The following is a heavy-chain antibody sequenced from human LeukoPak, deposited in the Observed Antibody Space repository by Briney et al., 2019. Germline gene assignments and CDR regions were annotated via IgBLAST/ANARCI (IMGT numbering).Heavy chain of an antibody. CDR1: GFTFDDYA. D-gene: IGHD3-10*01. V-gene: IGHV3-9*01. CDR3: AKESGRLRHWPVTSGDAFDI. CDR2: ISWNSGSI. Sequence: HPGGSLRLSCAASGFTFDDYAMHWVRQAPGKGLEWVSGISWNSGSIGYADSVKGRFTISRDNAKNSLYLQMNSLRAEDTALYYCAKESGRLRHWPVTSGDAFDIWGQGTMVTVSS. J-gene: IGHJ3*02.